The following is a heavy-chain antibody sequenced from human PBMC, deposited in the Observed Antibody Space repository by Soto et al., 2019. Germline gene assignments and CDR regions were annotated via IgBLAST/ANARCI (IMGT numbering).Heavy chain of an antibody. CDR1: GFTFTDYA. CDR3: AKEIGRSLHYYYSYSMDV. D-gene: IGHD4-17*01. CDR2: ITGSGGTT. V-gene: IGHV3-23*01. J-gene: IGHJ6*02. Sequence: EVQLLESGGNLVQPGGSLRLSCAASGFTFTDYAVSWVRQAPGKGLQWVSVITGSGGTTLYADSVKGRFTISRNNSKNTLYLQMNSLRAEDTAVYYCAKEIGRSLHYYYSYSMDVLGQGTTVTVSS.